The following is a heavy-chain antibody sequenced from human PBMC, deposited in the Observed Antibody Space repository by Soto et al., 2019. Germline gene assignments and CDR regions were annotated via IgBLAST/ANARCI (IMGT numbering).Heavy chain of an antibody. CDR1: GSTVRSYG. CDR3: AREETAWPLAYGLDV. J-gene: IGHJ6*02. V-gene: IGHV3-23*01. CDR2: ISAGCDST. Sequence: PGGCVRQSFAEAGSTVRSYGRRRVRQAAGKGLEWVSGISAGCDSTDYADSVKGRFTISRDNAKKTLYLQMNSLRDEDTAVYYCAREETAWPLAYGLDVWGQGTTVTVSS.